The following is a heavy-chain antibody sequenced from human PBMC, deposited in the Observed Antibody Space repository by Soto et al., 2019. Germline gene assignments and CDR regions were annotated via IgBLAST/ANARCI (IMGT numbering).Heavy chain of an antibody. D-gene: IGHD6-19*01. J-gene: IGHJ6*02. CDR2: ISSSSSYI. CDR1: GFTFSSYS. CDR3: ARDLTDYSSGWYYYYYYGMDV. Sequence: GGSLRLSCAASGFTFSSYSMNWVRQTPGKGLEWVSSISSSSSYIYYADSVKGRFTISRDNAKNSLYLQMNSLRAEDTAVYYCARDLTDYSSGWYYYYYYGMDVWGQGTTVTVSS. V-gene: IGHV3-21*01.